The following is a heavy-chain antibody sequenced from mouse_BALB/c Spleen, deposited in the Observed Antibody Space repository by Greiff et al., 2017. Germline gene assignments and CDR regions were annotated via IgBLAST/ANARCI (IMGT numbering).Heavy chain of an antibody. J-gene: IGHJ4*01. D-gene: IGHD2-3*01. V-gene: IGHV1-69*01. CDR1: GYTFTDYW. Sequence: QVQLQQPGAELVMPGASVKMSCKASGYTFTDYWMHWVKQRPGQGLEWIGAIDTSDSYTSYNQKFKGKATLTVDESSSTAYMQLSSLTSEDSAVYYCARDDGYSYYYAMDYWGQGTSVTVSS. CDR2: IDTSDSYT. CDR3: ARDDGYSYYYAMDY.